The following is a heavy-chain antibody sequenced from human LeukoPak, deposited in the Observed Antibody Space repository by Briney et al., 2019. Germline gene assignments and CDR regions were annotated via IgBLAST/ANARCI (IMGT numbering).Heavy chain of an antibody. CDR1: GFTFSSYN. Sequence: GGSLRLSCVASGFTFSSYNMNWVRQAPGKGLEWVSSINVITDYIYYADSVKGRFTISRGNAKNSLYLQMNSLRVEDTAVYYCARDESGDNDAFDIWGQGTMVTVSS. V-gene: IGHV3-21*01. CDR2: INVITDYI. D-gene: IGHD2-21*01. CDR3: ARDESGDNDAFDI. J-gene: IGHJ3*02.